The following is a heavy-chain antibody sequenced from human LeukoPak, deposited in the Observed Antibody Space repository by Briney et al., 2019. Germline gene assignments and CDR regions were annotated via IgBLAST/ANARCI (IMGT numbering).Heavy chain of an antibody. CDR1: GYTFSSYA. CDR3: AKSAGNYYDSSGPF. Sequence: GGCLRLSCAASGYTFSSYAMSWVRQAPGKGLEWVSAISGSGGSTYYADSVKGRFTISRDNSKNTLYLQMNSLRAEDTAVYYCAKSAGNYYDSSGPFWGQGTLVTVSS. D-gene: IGHD3-22*01. CDR2: ISGSGGST. J-gene: IGHJ4*02. V-gene: IGHV3-23*01.